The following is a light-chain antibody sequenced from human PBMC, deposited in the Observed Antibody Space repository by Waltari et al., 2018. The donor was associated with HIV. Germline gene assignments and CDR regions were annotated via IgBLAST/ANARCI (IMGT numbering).Light chain of an antibody. CDR1: QRIGSD. J-gene: IGKJ2*01. V-gene: IGKV3-11*01. CDR3: QQRSKWPPT. Sequence: IVFPQSPATMSLSLGDRAPLSCRASQRIGSDLAWYQQKPGQAPRLLIYETSNRATGTPARFSGSGSGTDFALTISSLEPEDFGVYYCQQRSKWPPTFGQGTKLESK. CDR2: ETS.